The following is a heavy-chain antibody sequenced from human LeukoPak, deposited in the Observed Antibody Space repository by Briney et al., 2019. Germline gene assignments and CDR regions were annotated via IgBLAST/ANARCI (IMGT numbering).Heavy chain of an antibody. CDR3: ARDHPFYGSDY. CDR1: GFTFGNYN. V-gene: IGHV3-21*01. CDR2: IFSSSTYM. D-gene: IGHD3-10*01. Sequence: GGSLRLSCAASGFTFGNYNMNWVRQAPGKRLEWVSSIFSSSTYMYYADSVKGRFTISRDNTKNAMYLQMDSLRSEDTAVYFCARDHPFYGSDYWGPGTLVTVSS. J-gene: IGHJ4*02.